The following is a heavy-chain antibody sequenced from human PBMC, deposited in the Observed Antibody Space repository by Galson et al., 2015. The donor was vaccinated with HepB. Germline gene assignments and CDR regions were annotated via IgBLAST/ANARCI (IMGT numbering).Heavy chain of an antibody. Sequence: SLRLSCAASGFTFSSYAMSWVRQAPGKGLEWVSAISGSGGSTYYADSVKGRFTISRDNSKNTLYLQMNSLRAEDTAVYYCAKDSGSYFPHPFRFGIGLDYWGQGTLVTVSS. CDR2: ISGSGGST. J-gene: IGHJ4*02. V-gene: IGHV3-23*01. D-gene: IGHD1-26*01. CDR1: GFTFSSYA. CDR3: AKDSGSYFPHPFRFGIGLDY.